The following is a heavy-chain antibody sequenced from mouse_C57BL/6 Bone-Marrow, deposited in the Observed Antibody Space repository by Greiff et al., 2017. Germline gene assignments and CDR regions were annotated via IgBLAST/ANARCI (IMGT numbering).Heavy chain of an antibody. V-gene: IGHV5-2*01. CDR3: ASYYGNYGFAY. D-gene: IGHD2-1*01. CDR1: EYEFPSHD. CDR2: INSDGGST. J-gene: IGHJ3*01. Sequence: EVKLMESGGGLVQPGESLKLSCESNEYEFPSHDMSWVRKTPEKRLELVAAINSDGGSTYYPATMGSRFIISRDNTKKTLYLQMSRLRSEDTALYYCASYYGNYGFAYWGQGTLVTVSA.